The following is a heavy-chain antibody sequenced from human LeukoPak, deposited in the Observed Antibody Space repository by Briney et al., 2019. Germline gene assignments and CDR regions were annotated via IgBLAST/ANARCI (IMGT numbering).Heavy chain of an antibody. J-gene: IGHJ4*02. Sequence: GGSLRLSCAASGFTFSSYEMNWVRQAPGKGLEWVSYISSSGSTIYYADSVKGRFTISGDNAKSSLYLQMNSLRAEDTAVYYCARFYGDETYFDYWGQGTLVTVSS. V-gene: IGHV3-48*03. CDR2: ISSSGSTI. CDR1: GFTFSSYE. D-gene: IGHD4-17*01. CDR3: ARFYGDETYFDY.